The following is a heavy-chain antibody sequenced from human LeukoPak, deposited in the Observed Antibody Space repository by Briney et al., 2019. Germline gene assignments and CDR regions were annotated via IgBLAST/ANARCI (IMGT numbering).Heavy chain of an antibody. CDR1: GLTFSSYS. CDR3: ASSSGTDIDFDY. D-gene: IGHD3-10*01. Sequence: GGSLRLSCAASGLTFSSYSMNWVRQAPGKGLEWVSSISSSSSYIYYADSVKGRFTISRDNAKNSLYLQMNSLRAEDTAVYYCASSSGTDIDFDYWGQGTLVTVSS. J-gene: IGHJ4*02. V-gene: IGHV3-21*01. CDR2: ISSSSSYI.